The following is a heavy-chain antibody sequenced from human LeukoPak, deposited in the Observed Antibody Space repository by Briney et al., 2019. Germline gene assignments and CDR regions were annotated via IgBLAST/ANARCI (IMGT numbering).Heavy chain of an antibody. CDR3: AREDTGVAFDI. CDR1: GFTFSSYW. J-gene: IGHJ3*02. CDR2: ISSDGITT. Sequence: PGGSLRLSCAASGFTFSSYWMYWVRQAPGKGLVWVSRISSDGITTNYAGAVKGRFTMSRDNAKNTLFLQMNSLRVEDTAVYYCAREDTGVAFDIWGQGTTVTV. D-gene: IGHD2-8*01. V-gene: IGHV3-74*01.